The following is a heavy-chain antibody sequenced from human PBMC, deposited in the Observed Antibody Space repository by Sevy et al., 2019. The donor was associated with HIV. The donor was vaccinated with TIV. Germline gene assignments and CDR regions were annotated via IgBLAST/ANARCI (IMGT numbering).Heavy chain of an antibody. Sequence: GESLKIYCAASGFTLSSVGIHGVRLTPGTGLEWLAFIGHDGNKYFYGASVKGRMTTSRDNSKNTVSLQMNSLRVEDTAIYYCAKDYCIGNDCFLGWFDPRGQGTVVTVSS. D-gene: IGHD2-15*01. CDR1: GFTLSSVG. V-gene: IGHV3-30*02. J-gene: IGHJ5*02. CDR2: IGHDGNKY. CDR3: AKDYCIGNDCFLGWFDP.